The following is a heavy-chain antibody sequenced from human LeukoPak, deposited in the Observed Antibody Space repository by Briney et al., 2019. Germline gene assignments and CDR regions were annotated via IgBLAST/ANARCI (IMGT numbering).Heavy chain of an antibody. CDR1: GGSISSYY. V-gene: IGHV4-4*07. J-gene: IGHJ3*02. CDR2: IYISRST. CDR3: ARDLYCSGATCFYGFDI. D-gene: IGHD2-15*01. Sequence: SETLSLTCTVSGGSISSYYWSWIRQPAGKGLEWIGRIYISRSTNYNPSLKSRVTMSVDTSKNQFSLKLSSVTAADTALYYCARDLYCSGATCFYGFDIWGQGTTVTVAS.